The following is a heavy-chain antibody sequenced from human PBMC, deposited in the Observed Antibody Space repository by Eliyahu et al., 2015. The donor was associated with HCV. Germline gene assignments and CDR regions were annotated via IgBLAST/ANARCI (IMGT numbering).Heavy chain of an antibody. CDR2: ISGSGFST. J-gene: IGHJ4*02. D-gene: IGHD3-22*01. CDR1: GFTFSDYA. V-gene: IGHV3-23*01. Sequence: EVQLLESGGGLVQPGGSLRVSCAASGFTFSDYAMSWVRQAPGKGLEWVSGISGSGFSTYYADSVKGRFTISRDNSKNTLYLQMNSLRAEDTAVYYCTRPYDSTGYNFDYWGQGTLVTVSS. CDR3: TRPYDSTGYNFDY.